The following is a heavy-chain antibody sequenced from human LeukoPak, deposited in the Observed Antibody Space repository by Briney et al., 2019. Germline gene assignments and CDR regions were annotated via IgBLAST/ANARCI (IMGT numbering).Heavy chain of an antibody. D-gene: IGHD2-15*01. CDR1: GSTFISNG. CDR2: IGIDGSNK. CDR3: ARDFRYCSGGSCYWFFDY. V-gene: IGHV3-33*01. Sequence: GRSLRLSWAPSGSTFISNGMHWVRQAQGRGRGWVAVIGIDGSNKYYADSVKGRFTISRDNSKNTLYLQMNSLRAEDTAVYYCARDFRYCSGGSCYWFFDYWGQGTLVTVSS. J-gene: IGHJ4*02.